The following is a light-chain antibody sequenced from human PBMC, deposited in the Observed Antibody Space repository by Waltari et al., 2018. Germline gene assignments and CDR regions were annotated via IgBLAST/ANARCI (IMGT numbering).Light chain of an antibody. CDR1: QSDLYSSNNNNY. Sequence: DIVMTQSPDSLAVSLGARATINCKSSQSDLYSSNNNNYLAWYQQKHGQPPKLLIYWASTRESGVPDRFSGSGSGTDFTLTISSLQAEDVAVYYCQQYYSTPRTLTFGGGTKVEIK. CDR2: WAS. J-gene: IGKJ4*01. CDR3: QQYYSTPRTLT. V-gene: IGKV4-1*01.